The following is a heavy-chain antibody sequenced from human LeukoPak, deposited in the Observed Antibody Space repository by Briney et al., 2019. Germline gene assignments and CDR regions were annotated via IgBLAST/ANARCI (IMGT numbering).Heavy chain of an antibody. V-gene: IGHV1-8*01. CDR3: VTGVPWD. CDR1: GNTFTTYD. Sequence: GASVKVSCKASGNTFTTYDFNWVRQAPGQGFEWMGWMNPKTGRTGFAQKFRGRFTMTRNISINTAYLEVTNLRFEDTALYYCVTGVPWDWGQESLITFSP. CDR2: MNPKTGRT. J-gene: IGHJ4*02. D-gene: IGHD1-26*01.